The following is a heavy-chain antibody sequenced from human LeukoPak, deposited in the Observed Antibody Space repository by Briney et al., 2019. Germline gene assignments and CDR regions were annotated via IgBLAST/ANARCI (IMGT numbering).Heavy chain of an antibody. J-gene: IGHJ4*02. CDR3: ATIAAGRVDPDY. Sequence: SETLSLTCTVSGYSISSGYFWGWIRQSPGKGLEWIGSLYHSGATYYNPSLKSRLTTSVDTSKNHFSLELSSVTAADTAVYYCATIAAGRVDPDYWGQGTLVTVSS. V-gene: IGHV4-38-2*02. D-gene: IGHD6-25*01. CDR2: LYHSGAT. CDR1: GYSISSGYF.